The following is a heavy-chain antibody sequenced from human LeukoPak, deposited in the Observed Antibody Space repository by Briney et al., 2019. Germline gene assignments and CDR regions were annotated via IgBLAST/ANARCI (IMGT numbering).Heavy chain of an antibody. Sequence: SETLSLTYTLSGDSLSNYYWSWVRQPPGKGLEWIGYVYYTGDTNYNSALKSRVTMSVDRSKNKFSLKLTSVTAADTAVYYCVRGGHWFDPWGQGALVSVS. CDR1: GDSLSNYY. J-gene: IGHJ5*02. CDR2: VYYTGDT. V-gene: IGHV4-59*01. CDR3: VRGGHWFDP.